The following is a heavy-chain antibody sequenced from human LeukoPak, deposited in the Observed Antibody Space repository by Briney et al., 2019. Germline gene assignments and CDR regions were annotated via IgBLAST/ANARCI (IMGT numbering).Heavy chain of an antibody. CDR1: GGSISSSSYY. CDR3: ARGGSSSSWPFYY. J-gene: IGHJ4*02. V-gene: IGHV4-61*01. D-gene: IGHD6-13*01. Sequence: SETLSLTCTVSGGSISSSSYYWSWIRQPPGKELEWIGYIHYSGSTNYNPSLKSRVTMSVDTSKNQFSLKLTSVTAADTAVYYCARGGSSSSWPFYYWGQGTLVTVSS. CDR2: IHYSGST.